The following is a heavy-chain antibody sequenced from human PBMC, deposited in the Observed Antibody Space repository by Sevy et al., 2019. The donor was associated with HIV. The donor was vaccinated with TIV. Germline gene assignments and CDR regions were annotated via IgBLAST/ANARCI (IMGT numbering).Heavy chain of an antibody. D-gene: IGHD3-22*01. CDR3: ARGFITMIRYFDL. CDR2: IYYSGRT. J-gene: IGHJ2*01. Sequence: SETLSLTCTVSGGSISSGDYYWSWIRQPPGKGLEWIGYIYYSGRTYYNPSLKSRVTISVDTSKNQFSLKLSSVTAADTAVYYCARGFITMIRYFDLWGRGTLVTVSS. CDR1: GGSISSGDYY. V-gene: IGHV4-30-4*01.